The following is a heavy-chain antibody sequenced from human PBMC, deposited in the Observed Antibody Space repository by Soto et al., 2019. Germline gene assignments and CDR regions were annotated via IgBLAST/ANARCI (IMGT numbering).Heavy chain of an antibody. D-gene: IGHD2-2*01. V-gene: IGHV3-49*03. J-gene: IGHJ4*02. Sequence: GGSLRLSCTASGFTFGDYAMSWFRQAPGKGLEWVGFIRSKAYGGTTEYAASVKGRFTISRDDSKSIAYLQMNSLKTEDTAVYYCTRDFPAHCSSTSCPQPLDYWGQGTLVTVSS. CDR2: IRSKAYGGTT. CDR3: TRDFPAHCSSTSCPQPLDY. CDR1: GFTFGDYA.